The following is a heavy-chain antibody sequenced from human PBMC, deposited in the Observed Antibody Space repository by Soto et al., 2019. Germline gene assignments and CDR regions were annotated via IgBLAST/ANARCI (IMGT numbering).Heavy chain of an antibody. J-gene: IGHJ4*02. V-gene: IGHV3-11*01. CDR3: ARQIRLHDGFDY. CDR2: ISSSGLII. CDR1: GFSFSDYY. Sequence: PGGSLRLSCAASGFSFSDYYMSWIRQAPGKGLECASYISSSGLIIYYADSVKGRFTISRDNAKNSLYLQMNSLRAEDTAVYYCARQIRLHDGFDYWGQGTLVTVSS. D-gene: IGHD4-4*01.